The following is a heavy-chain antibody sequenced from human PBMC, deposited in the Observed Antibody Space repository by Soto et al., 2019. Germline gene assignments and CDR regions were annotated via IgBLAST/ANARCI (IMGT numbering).Heavy chain of an antibody. CDR2: IFWNSANI. CDR1: LFTFEDYA. V-gene: IGHV3-9*01. J-gene: IGHJ4*02. D-gene: IGHD3-22*01. Sequence: PVWSLRLSCAASLFTFEDYAMHWVLQAPGKGLEWVSSIFWNSANINYADSVKGRFVISRDNARNSLYLQMNSLKIEDTAFYFCANGNYYDGSFYNWGKGTLVTVSS. CDR3: ANGNYYDGSFYN.